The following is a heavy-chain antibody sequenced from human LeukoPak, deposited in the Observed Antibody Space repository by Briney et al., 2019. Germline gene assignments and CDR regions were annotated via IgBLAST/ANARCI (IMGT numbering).Heavy chain of an antibody. CDR3: ASAYGDYGLGY. CDR1: GYSISSGYY. Sequence: SETLSLTCTVSGYSISSGYYWSWIRQPAGKGLEWIGRIYTSGSTNYNPSLKSRVTMSVDTSKNQFSLKLSSVTAADTAVYYCASAYGDYGLGYWGQGTLVTVSS. CDR2: IYTSGST. J-gene: IGHJ4*02. D-gene: IGHD4-17*01. V-gene: IGHV4-4*07.